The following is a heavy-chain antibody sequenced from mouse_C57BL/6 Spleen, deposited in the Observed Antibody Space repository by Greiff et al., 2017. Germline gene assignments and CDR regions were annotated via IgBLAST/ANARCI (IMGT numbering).Heavy chain of an antibody. CDR1: GYTFTDYN. V-gene: IGHV1-18*01. Sequence: EVQLQQSGPELVKPGASVKIPCKASGYTFTDYNMDWVKQSHGKSLEWIGDISPNNGGTIYNQKFKGKATLTVDKSSSTAYMELRSLTSEDTAVYYCARKGVVATRYYFDYWGQGTTRTVSS. CDR3: ARKGVVATRYYFDY. D-gene: IGHD1-1*01. J-gene: IGHJ2*01. CDR2: ISPNNGGT.